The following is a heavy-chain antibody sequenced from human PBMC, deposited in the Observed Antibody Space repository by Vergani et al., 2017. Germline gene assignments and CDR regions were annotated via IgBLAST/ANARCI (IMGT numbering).Heavy chain of an antibody. CDR2: IYHSGST. Sequence: QVQLQESGSGLVKPSQTLSLTCAVSGGSISSGGYSWSWIRQPPGKGLEWIGYIYHSGSTYYNPSLKSRVTISVDRSKNQFSLKLSSVTAADTAVYYCASLRDYYYMDVWGKGTTVTVSS. J-gene: IGHJ6*03. D-gene: IGHD4-17*01. CDR3: ASLRDYYYMDV. CDR1: GGSISSGGYS. V-gene: IGHV4-30-2*01.